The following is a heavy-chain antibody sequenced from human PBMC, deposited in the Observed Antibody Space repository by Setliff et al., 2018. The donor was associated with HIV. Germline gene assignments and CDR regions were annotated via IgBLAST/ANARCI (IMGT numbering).Heavy chain of an antibody. CDR1: GTSLNTYY. CDR3: ARSYNGVPWT. D-gene: IGHD2-8*01. V-gene: IGHV4-34*01. CDR2: IDHSGST. Sequence: ETLSLTCAVYGTSLNTYYWTWIRYTPGRGPQWIGQIDHSGSTNYNPSPKSRVSISVDTSKNQFSLRLTSVTGADTAVYYCARSYNGVPWTWGQGMLVTVSS. J-gene: IGHJ5*02.